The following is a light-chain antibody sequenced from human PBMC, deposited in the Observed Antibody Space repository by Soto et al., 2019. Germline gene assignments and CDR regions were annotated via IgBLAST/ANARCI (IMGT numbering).Light chain of an antibody. J-gene: IGKJ1*01. Sequence: VRTQSPATLSVSPGERATLSGRASQSVDSNLAWYQHKPGQAPRLLIFGTSTRATGIPARFSGSGSGTLFTLTLSRLQPDASATYYCQPYTRYAWTFGQGTKVDIK. CDR3: QPYTRYAWT. CDR1: QSVDSN. V-gene: IGKV3-15*01. CDR2: GTS.